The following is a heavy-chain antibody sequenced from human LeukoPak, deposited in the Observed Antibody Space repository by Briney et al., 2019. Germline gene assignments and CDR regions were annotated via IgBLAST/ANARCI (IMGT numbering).Heavy chain of an antibody. V-gene: IGHV4-59*01. CDR1: GGSISSYY. D-gene: IGHD1-14*01. Sequence: PSETLSLTCTVSGGSISSYYWSWIRQPPGKGLEWIGYISYSGSTNYNPSLKSRVTISVDTSKNQFSLKLSSVTAADTAVYYCAREFNLDYWGQGTLVTVSS. CDR2: ISYSGST. J-gene: IGHJ4*02. CDR3: AREFNLDY.